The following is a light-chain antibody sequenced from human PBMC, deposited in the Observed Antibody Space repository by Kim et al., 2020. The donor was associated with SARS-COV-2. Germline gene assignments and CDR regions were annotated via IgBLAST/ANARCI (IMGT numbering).Light chain of an antibody. J-gene: IGLJ2*01. CDR2: AKN. V-gene: IGLV3-19*01. CDR3: HSRDSIGNDVI. Sequence: AVGQTVRITCQGDSLRSSYASWYQQKPGQAPILVVFAKNNRPSGIPDRFSGSSSGSTASLTIAGAQAEDEADYYCHSRDSIGNDVIFGGGTQLTVL. CDR1: SLRSSY.